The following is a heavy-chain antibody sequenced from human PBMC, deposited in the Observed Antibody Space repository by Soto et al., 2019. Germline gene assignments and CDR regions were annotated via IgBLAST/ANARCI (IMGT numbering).Heavy chain of an antibody. J-gene: IGHJ4*02. V-gene: IGHV3-23*01. CDR3: AKDQVITFGGVIAPFDY. CDR1: GFTFSSYA. D-gene: IGHD3-16*02. CDR2: ISGSGGST. Sequence: EVQLLESGGGLVQPGGSLRLSCAASGFTFSSYAMSWVRQAPGKGLEWVSAISGSGGSTYYADSVKGRFTISRENSKNTLYLQMNSLRAEDTAVYYCAKDQVITFGGVIAPFDYWGQGTLVTVSS.